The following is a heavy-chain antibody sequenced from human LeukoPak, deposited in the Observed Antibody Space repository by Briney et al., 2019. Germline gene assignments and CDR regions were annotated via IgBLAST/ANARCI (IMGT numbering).Heavy chain of an antibody. V-gene: IGHV7-4-1*02. J-gene: IGHJ4*02. CDR3: ARAPSPRNKDIAAAGTEEIDY. D-gene: IGHD6-13*01. CDR1: GYTFTSYA. CDR2: INTNTGNP. Sequence: ASVKVSCKASGYTFTSYAMNWVRQAPGQGLEWMGWINTNTGNPTYAQGFTGRFVFSLDTSVSTAYLQISSLKAEDTAVYYCARAPSPRNKDIAAAGTEEIDYWGQGTLVTVSS.